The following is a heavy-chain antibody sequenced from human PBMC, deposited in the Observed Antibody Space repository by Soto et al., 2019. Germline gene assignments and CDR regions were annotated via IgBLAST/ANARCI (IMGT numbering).Heavy chain of an antibody. CDR2: ISSSSSYI. D-gene: IGHD2-2*01. CDR3: ARGRYCSSTSCPFDY. V-gene: IGHV3-21*01. J-gene: IGHJ4*02. CDR1: GFTFSSYS. Sequence: EVRLLESGGGLVKPGGSLRLSCAASGFTFSSYSMNWVRQAPGKGLEWVSSISSSSSYIYYADSVKGRFPISKDNAKNSLYLQMNSLRAEDTAVYYCARGRYCSSTSCPFDYWGQGTLVTVSS.